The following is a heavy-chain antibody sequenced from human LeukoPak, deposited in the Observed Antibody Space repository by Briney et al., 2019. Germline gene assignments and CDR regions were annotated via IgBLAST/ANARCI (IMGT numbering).Heavy chain of an antibody. CDR2: ITSSGTTR. J-gene: IGHJ4*02. CDR1: GFTLTDHY. D-gene: IGHD4-23*01. CDR3: ARDPDYGGPY. Sequence: GGSLRLSCTVSGFTLTDHYMSWFRQSPGRGLEWISWITSSGTTRDYADSVKGRFTISRDNTKNSVYLQMTSLRPDDTAVYYCARDPDYGGPYWGQGTLVTVSS. V-gene: IGHV3-11*01.